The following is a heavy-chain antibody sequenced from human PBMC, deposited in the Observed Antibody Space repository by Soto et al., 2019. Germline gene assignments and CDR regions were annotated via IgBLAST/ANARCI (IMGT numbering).Heavy chain of an antibody. CDR1: GYTFTSYA. CDR2: IIPFLPIA. D-gene: IGHD4-17*01. V-gene: IGHV1-69*04. Sequence: SVKVSCKASGYTFTSYAMHWVRQAPGQGLEWMGRIIPFLPIADYAQKFQGRVTITADKSASTAYMELSSLRSEDTAVYYCARHYGDYGAFDIWGQGTMVTVSS. CDR3: ARHYGDYGAFDI. J-gene: IGHJ3*02.